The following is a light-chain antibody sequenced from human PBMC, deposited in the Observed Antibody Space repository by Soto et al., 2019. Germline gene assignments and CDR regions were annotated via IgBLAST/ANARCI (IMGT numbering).Light chain of an antibody. V-gene: IGKV1-39*01. Sequence: DIQMTQSPSSLSASVGDRITITCRASPTISTYLNWYQQTPGKAPKLLISAASRLQSGVPSRFTGRGSGTEFPLTISSLQPEDFATYYFQQSHGSPYIFGQGTKVEL. CDR2: AAS. CDR1: PTISTY. J-gene: IGKJ2*01. CDR3: QQSHGSPYI.